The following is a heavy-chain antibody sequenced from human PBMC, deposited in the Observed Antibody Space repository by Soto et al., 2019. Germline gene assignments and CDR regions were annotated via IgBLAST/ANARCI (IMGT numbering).Heavy chain of an antibody. CDR1: GYTFTSYG. J-gene: IGHJ3*02. V-gene: IGHV1-18*01. CDR3: ARDSRVGYYDNLIPGDAFDI. D-gene: IGHD3-22*01. Sequence: QVQLVQSGAEVKKPGASVKVSCKASGYTFTSYGISWVRQAPGQGLEWMGWISAYNGNTNYAQKLQGRVTMTTDTATSTAYMELRSLRSDDTAVYYCARDSRVGYYDNLIPGDAFDIWGQGTMVTVSS. CDR2: ISAYNGNT.